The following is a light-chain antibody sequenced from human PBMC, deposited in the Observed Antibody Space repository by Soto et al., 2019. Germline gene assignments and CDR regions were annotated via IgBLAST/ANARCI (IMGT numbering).Light chain of an antibody. Sequence: EIVLTQSPATLSLSPGERDTLSCRASQSVSSYLAWYQQKPGQAPRLLIYDASNRATCIPARFSGSGSRTDFTLTSSSLEPEDCAVSYCQQRSNWPITVGQGTRLEIK. CDR1: QSVSSY. CDR2: DAS. V-gene: IGKV3-11*01. J-gene: IGKJ5*01. CDR3: QQRSNWPIT.